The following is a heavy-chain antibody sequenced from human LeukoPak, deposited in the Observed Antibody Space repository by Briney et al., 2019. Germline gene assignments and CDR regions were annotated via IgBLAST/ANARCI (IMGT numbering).Heavy chain of an antibody. CDR2: ISSYNGNT. CDR1: GYTFTSYG. V-gene: IGHV1-18*01. CDR3: AGRVAVARRDAFDI. Sequence: ASVKVSCKASGYTFTSYGISWVRQAPGQGLEWMGWISSYNGNTNCAQKLQGRVTMSTDTSTGTAYMEMRSLRSDDTAVYYCAGRVAVARRDAFDIWGQGTMVTVSS. D-gene: IGHD6-19*01. J-gene: IGHJ3*02.